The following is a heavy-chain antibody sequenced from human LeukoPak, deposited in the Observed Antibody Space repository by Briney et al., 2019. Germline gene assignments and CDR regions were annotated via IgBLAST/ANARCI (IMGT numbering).Heavy chain of an antibody. J-gene: IGHJ6*03. CDR3: ARGGHYDFWSGSPSYMDV. V-gene: IGHV3-30*02. CDR2: IRYDGTNK. D-gene: IGHD3-3*01. Sequence: PGGSLRLSCAASGFTFSRYGMHWVRQAPGKGLEWVAFIRYDGTNKEYADSVKGRFTISRDNAKNSLYLQMNSLRAEDTAVYYCARGGHYDFWSGSPSYMDVWGKGTTVTVSS. CDR1: GFTFSRYG.